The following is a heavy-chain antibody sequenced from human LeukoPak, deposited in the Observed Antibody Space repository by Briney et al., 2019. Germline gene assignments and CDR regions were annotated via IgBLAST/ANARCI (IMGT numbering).Heavy chain of an antibody. Sequence: GGSLTLSCAASGFTFSDYYMSWIRQAPGKGLEWVSYISSSGSTIYYADSVKGRFTISRDNAKNSLYLQMNSLRAEDTAVYYCARDYFDWLLFDYWGQGTLVTVSS. CDR1: GFTFSDYY. J-gene: IGHJ4*02. CDR2: ISSSGSTI. D-gene: IGHD3-9*01. CDR3: ARDYFDWLLFDY. V-gene: IGHV3-11*01.